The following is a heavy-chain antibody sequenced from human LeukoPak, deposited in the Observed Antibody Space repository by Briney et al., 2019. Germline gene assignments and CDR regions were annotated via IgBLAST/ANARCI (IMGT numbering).Heavy chain of an antibody. CDR2: FNPHGRP. Sequence: ASVKVSCKAFGYTFTRYDINWVRQATGQGLEWMGMFNPHGRPRHSQKFQGRVTMTRDTSISTAYMELSSLRSDDSAVYFCSRASTIAAPGAIPNDFWGQGTLVTVSS. D-gene: IGHD6-13*01. CDR3: SRASTIAAPGAIPNDF. J-gene: IGHJ4*02. V-gene: IGHV1-2*02. CDR1: GYTFTRYD.